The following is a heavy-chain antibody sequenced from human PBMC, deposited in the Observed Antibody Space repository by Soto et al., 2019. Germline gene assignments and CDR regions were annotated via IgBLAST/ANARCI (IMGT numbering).Heavy chain of an antibody. CDR3: ARSAPLMGFLVSRHIDY. J-gene: IGHJ4*02. CDR1: GYTFTGYY. Sequence: ASVKVSCKASGYTFTGYYMHWVRQAPGQGLEWMGWINPNSGGTNYAQKFQGWVTMTRDTSISTAYMELSRLRSDDTAVYYCARSAPLMGFLVSRHIDYWGQGTLVTVSS. CDR2: INPNSGGT. D-gene: IGHD3-3*01. V-gene: IGHV1-2*04.